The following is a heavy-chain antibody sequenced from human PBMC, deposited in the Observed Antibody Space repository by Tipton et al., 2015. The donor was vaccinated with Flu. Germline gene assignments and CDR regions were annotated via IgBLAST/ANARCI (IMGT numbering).Heavy chain of an antibody. V-gene: IGHV4-59*01. CDR1: GGSISSYY. CDR3: ARDVAAIPAAIRD. Sequence: TLSLTCTVSGGSISSYYWNWIRQPPGKGLEWIGYIYYSGSTNYNPSLKSRVTISVDTSKNQFSLRLGSVTAADTAVYYCARDVAAIPAAIRDWGQGTLVTVSS. D-gene: IGHD2-2*01. J-gene: IGHJ4*02. CDR2: IYYSGST.